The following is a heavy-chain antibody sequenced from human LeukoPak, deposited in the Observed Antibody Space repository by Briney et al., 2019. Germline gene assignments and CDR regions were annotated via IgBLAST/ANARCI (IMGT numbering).Heavy chain of an antibody. V-gene: IGHV1-46*01. Sequence: ASVKVSCKASGYTFTSYYMHWVRQAPGQGLEGMGVINPGGGSTSYAQKFQGRVTLTRDTSTSTVYMELSSLRSEDTAVYYCARVFAGVQLVVFDYWGQGTLVTVSS. CDR3: ARVFAGVQLVVFDY. D-gene: IGHD5-18*01. CDR2: INPGGGST. J-gene: IGHJ4*02. CDR1: GYTFTSYY.